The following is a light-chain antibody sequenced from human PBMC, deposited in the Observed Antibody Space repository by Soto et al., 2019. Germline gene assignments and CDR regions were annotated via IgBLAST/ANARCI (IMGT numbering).Light chain of an antibody. V-gene: IGLV2-11*01. CDR3: CSYAGGHTWV. CDR1: SGDVGDYDF. Sequence: QSALTQPRSVSGSPGQSVTLSCTGTSGDVGDYDFVSWYRHHPGKVPKLMIFDVSGRPSGVPHRFSGSKSGNTASLTISGLQAEDEGIYYCCSYAGGHTWVFGGGTKVTV. J-gene: IGLJ3*02. CDR2: DVS.